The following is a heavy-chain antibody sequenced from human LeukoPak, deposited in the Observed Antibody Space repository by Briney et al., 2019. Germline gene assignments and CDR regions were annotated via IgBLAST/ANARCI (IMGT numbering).Heavy chain of an antibody. V-gene: IGHV7-4-1*02. D-gene: IGHD3-9*01. CDR3: ARRIPAILTGATYNWFDP. Sequence: ASVKVSCKASGYTFTGYYMHWVRQAPGQGLEWMGWINTNTGNPTYAQGFTGRFVFSLDTSVNTAYLQISSLKAEDTAVYYCARRIPAILTGATYNWFDPWGQGTLVTVSS. CDR2: INTNTGNP. CDR1: GYTFTGYY. J-gene: IGHJ5*02.